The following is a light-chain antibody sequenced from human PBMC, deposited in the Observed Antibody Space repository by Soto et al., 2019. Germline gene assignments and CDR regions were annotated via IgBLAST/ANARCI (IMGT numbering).Light chain of an antibody. V-gene: IGKV1-5*01. Sequence: DIQMTQSPSTLSASVGDRVTITCRASQSISNYLARYQQKPGKAPKVLIYDASSFESGVPLRFSGSGSGTEFTLTISSLQPDDFATYYCQEYDSYSSTFGQGTKLQIK. CDR1: QSISNY. CDR3: QEYDSYSST. CDR2: DAS. J-gene: IGKJ2*01.